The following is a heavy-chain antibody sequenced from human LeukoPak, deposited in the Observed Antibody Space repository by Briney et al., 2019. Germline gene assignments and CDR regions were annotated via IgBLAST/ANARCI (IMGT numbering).Heavy chain of an antibody. V-gene: IGHV3-66*01. CDR1: RFTVSSNY. J-gene: IGHJ5*02. Sequence: GGSLRLSCAASRFTVSSNYMNWVRQAPGKGLEWVPLIYSDGRTYYADSVRGRFTISRDNSENTLYLQLNNLRAEDTAVYYCARGYCSGASCYAFDPWGQGTLVTVSS. D-gene: IGHD2-15*01. CDR3: ARGYCSGASCYAFDP. CDR2: IYSDGRT.